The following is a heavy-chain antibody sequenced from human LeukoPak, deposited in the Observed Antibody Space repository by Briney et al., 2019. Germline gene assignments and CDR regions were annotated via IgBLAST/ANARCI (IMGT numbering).Heavy chain of an antibody. CDR2: ISYDGSNR. J-gene: IGHJ4*02. CDR1: GFTFSSYT. V-gene: IGHV3-30-3*01. CDR3: ARDQDFDY. Sequence: GGSLRLSCAASGFTFSSYTMHWVRQAPGKGLEWVAVISYDGSNRYSADSVKGRFTISRDNSKNTLYLQMNSLRAEDTAVYYCARDQDFDYWGQGTLVTVSS.